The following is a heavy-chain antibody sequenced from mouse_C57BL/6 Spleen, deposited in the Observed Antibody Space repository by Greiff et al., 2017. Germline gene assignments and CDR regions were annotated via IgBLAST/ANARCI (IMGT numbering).Heavy chain of an antibody. J-gene: IGHJ3*01. Sequence: EVQLQQSGPELVKPGASVKISCKASGYSFTGYYMNWVKQSPEKSLEWIGEINPSTGGTTYNQKFKAKATLTVDKSSSTAYMQLKSLTSEDSAVYYCALGSSYVAYWGQGTLVTVSA. CDR3: ALGSSYVAY. CDR1: GYSFTGYY. D-gene: IGHD1-1*01. CDR2: INPSTGGT. V-gene: IGHV1-42*01.